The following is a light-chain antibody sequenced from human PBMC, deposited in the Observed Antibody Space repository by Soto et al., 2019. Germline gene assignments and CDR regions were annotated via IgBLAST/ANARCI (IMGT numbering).Light chain of an antibody. CDR2: RAS. CDR3: LQYHNLWA. CDR1: QNIYSN. Sequence: IVMTQSPATLSGSPGERVTLSCRASQNIYSNIAWYQQRPGQAPRLLIYRASTRATGVPARFSGSGSGTDFTLTISSLQSEDFTVYSCLQYHNLWAFGQGTKVDIK. V-gene: IGKV3-15*01. J-gene: IGKJ1*01.